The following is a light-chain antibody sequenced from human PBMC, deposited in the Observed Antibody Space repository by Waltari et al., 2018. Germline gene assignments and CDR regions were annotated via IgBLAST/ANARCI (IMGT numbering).Light chain of an antibody. V-gene: IGKV1-5*01. CDR1: QRTNTW. J-gene: IGKJ1*01. CDR2: DAS. CDR3: QQYNTYSGT. Sequence: IQMTQSPSALSASVGDRVTITCRASQRTNTWMAWYQQRPGKAPKLLIYDASSLESGVPSRFSGSGSGTEFTLTISSLQPDDFATYYCQQYNTYSGTFGQGTKVEIK.